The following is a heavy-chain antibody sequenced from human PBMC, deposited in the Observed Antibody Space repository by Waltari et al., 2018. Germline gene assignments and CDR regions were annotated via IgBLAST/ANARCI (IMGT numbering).Heavy chain of an antibody. CDR1: GLRFVNFA. CDR3: VKDGDYSLPAYDAFDI. V-gene: IGHV3-30*02. D-gene: IGHD4-17*01. CDR2: IRFDGTTA. J-gene: IGHJ3*02. Sequence: QVQLVESGGGVVQPGGPLGLPFAPSGLRFVNFAFHWVRQTPARGLEWVAFIRFDGTTAYYADSVTGRFTISRDNYESTCYLQMNSLRPEDTGVYYCVKDGDYSLPAYDAFDIWGPGTMVSVSS.